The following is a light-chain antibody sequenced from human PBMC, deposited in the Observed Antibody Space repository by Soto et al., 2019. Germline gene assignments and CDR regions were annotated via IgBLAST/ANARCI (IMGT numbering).Light chain of an antibody. J-gene: IGLJ2*01. V-gene: IGLV3-21*04. Sequence: SYELTQPPSVSVAPGKTARITCGGNNIGSKSVHWYQQKPGQAPVLVIYYDSDRPSGIPERFSGSNSRNTATLTISRVEAGDEADYYCPVWDSSSVRVFGGGTQLTVL. CDR3: PVWDSSSVRV. CDR2: YDS. CDR1: NIGSKS.